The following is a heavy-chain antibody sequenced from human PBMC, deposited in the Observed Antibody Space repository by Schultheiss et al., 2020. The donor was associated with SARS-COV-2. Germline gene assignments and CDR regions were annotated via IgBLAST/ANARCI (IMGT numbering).Heavy chain of an antibody. V-gene: IGHV4-39*07. CDR2: IYSSGTT. CDR3: ARRDNYYGSGSYNNWFDP. J-gene: IGHJ5*02. Sequence: SQTLSLTCTVSGGSISSSSYYWGWIRQPPGKGLEWIGSIYSSGTTNYNPSLKSRVTMSVDTSKNQFSLKLSSVTAADTAVYYCARRDNYYGSGSYNNWFDPWGQGTLVTVSS. D-gene: IGHD3-10*01. CDR1: GGSISSSSYY.